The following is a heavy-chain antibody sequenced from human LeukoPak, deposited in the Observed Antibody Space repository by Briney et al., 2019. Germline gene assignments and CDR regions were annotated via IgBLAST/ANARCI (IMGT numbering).Heavy chain of an antibody. V-gene: IGHV3-11*01. J-gene: IGHJ4*02. D-gene: IGHD5-24*01. CDR2: ISSSSSTI. CDR1: GFTFSDYY. CDR3: ARDSHRWLQRGVTFDY. Sequence: GGSLRLSCAASGFTFSDYYMSWIRQAPGKGLEWVSYISSSSSTIYYADSVKGRFTISRDNAKNSLYLQMNSLRAEDTAVYYCARDSHRWLQRGVTFDYWGQGTLVTVSS.